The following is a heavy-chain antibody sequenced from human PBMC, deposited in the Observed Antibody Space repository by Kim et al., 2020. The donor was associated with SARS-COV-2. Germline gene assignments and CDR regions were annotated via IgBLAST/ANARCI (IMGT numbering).Heavy chain of an antibody. CDR1: GYTFTGYY. D-gene: IGHD3-22*01. CDR2: INPNSGGT. CDR3: ARDLSSKGYYDSSGSHYGY. J-gene: IGHJ4*02. V-gene: IGHV1-2*02. Sequence: ASVKVSCKASGYTFTGYYMHWVRQAPGQGLEWMGWINPNSGGTNYAQKFQGRVTMTRDTSISTAYMELSRLRSDDTAVYYCARDLSSKGYYDSSGSHYGYWGQGTLVTVSS.